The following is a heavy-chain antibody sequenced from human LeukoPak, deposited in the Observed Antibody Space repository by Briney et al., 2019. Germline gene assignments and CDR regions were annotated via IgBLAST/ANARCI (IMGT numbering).Heavy chain of an antibody. Sequence: SETLSLTCTVSGGSIINYYWSWIRQPPGKGLEWIGYIYYSGSTYYNPSLKSRVTISVDTSKNQFSLKLSSVTAADTAVYYCAREGGRQQLVWFDPWGQGTLVTVSS. J-gene: IGHJ5*02. D-gene: IGHD6-13*01. CDR2: IYYSGST. V-gene: IGHV4-59*12. CDR3: AREGGRQQLVWFDP. CDR1: GGSIINYY.